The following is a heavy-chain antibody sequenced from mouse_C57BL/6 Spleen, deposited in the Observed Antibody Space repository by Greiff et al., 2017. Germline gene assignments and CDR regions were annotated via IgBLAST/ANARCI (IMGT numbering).Heavy chain of an antibody. CDR1: GYTFTDYA. CDR3: ARSPIYYYGSSWDYAMDY. J-gene: IGHJ4*01. D-gene: IGHD1-1*01. Sequence: VKVVESGPELVRPGVSVKISCKGSGYTFTDYAMHWVKQSHAKSLEWIGVISTYYGDASYNQKFKDKATMTVDKSSSTAYMELARLTSEDSAVYYCARSPIYYYGSSWDYAMDYWGQGTSVTVSS. CDR2: ISTYYGDA. V-gene: IGHV1-67*01.